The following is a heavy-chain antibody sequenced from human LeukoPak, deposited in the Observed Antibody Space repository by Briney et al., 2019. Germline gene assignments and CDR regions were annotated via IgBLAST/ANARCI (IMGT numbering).Heavy chain of an antibody. D-gene: IGHD4-17*01. CDR3: ARTYGDYVLDDAFDI. CDR2: IYYSGST. Sequence: SETLSLTCTVSGGSISSYYWSWILRPPGKGLEWIGYIYYSGSTNYNPSLKSRVTISVDTSKNQFSLKLSSVTAADAAVYYCARTYGDYVLDDAFDIWGQGTMVTVSS. V-gene: IGHV4-59*01. J-gene: IGHJ3*02. CDR1: GGSISSYY.